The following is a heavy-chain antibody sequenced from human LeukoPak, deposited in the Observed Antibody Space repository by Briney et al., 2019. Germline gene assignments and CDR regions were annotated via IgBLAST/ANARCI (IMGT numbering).Heavy chain of an antibody. Sequence: GGSLRLSCAASGFTFSSYGMHWVRQAPGKGLEWVAVISYDGSNKYYADSVKGRFTISRDNSKNTLYLQMNSLRAEDTAVYYCAKPHRNTYYYDSYGYWGQGTLSPSPQ. CDR3: AKPHRNTYYYDSYGY. CDR1: GFTFSSYG. V-gene: IGHV3-30*18. J-gene: IGHJ4*02. CDR2: ISYDGSNK. D-gene: IGHD3-22*01.